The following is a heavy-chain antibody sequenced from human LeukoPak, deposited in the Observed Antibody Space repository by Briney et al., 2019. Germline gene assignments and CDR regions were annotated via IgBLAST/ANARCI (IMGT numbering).Heavy chain of an antibody. D-gene: IGHD5-18*01. CDR3: ARDSKPRSYGYKPIEY. J-gene: IGHJ4*02. Sequence: PGRSLRLSCAASGFTFSSYGMHWVRQAPGKGLEWVAVIWYDGSNKYYADSVKGRFTISRDNSKNTLYLQMNSLRAEDTAVYYCARDSKPRSYGYKPIEYWGQGTLVTVSS. CDR2: IWYDGSNK. CDR1: GFTFSSYG. V-gene: IGHV3-33*01.